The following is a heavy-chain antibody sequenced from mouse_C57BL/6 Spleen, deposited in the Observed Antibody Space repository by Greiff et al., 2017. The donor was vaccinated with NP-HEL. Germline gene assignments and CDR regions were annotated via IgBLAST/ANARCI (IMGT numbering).Heavy chain of an antibody. CDR2: IDPSDSET. CDR1: GYTFTSYW. Sequence: QVHVKQSGAELVRPGSSVKLSCKASGYTFTSYWMHWVKQRPIQGLEWIGNIDPSDSETHYNQKFKDKATLTVDKSSSTTYMQLSSLTSEDSAVYYCARGDDGYYPFAYWGQGTLVTVSA. V-gene: IGHV1-52*01. J-gene: IGHJ3*01. D-gene: IGHD2-3*01. CDR3: ARGDDGYYPFAY.